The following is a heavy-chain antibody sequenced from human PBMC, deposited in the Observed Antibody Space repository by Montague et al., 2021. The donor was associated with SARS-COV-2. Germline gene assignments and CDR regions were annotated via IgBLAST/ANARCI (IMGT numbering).Heavy chain of an antibody. CDR1: GSSISSSSYY. D-gene: IGHD3-22*01. V-gene: IGHV4-39*01. J-gene: IGHJ3*02. CDR2: IYYSGST. Sequence: SETLSLTCTVPGSSISSSSYYWGWIRQPPGKGLEWIGSIYYSGSTYYNPSLKSRVTISVDTSKNQFSLKLSPVTAADTAVYYCARFPTSYYYDSKAAPATPDAFDIWGQGTMVTVSS. CDR3: ARFPTSYYYDSKAAPATPDAFDI.